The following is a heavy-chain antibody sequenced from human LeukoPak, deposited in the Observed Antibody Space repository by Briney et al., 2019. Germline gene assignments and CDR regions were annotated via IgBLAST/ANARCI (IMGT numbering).Heavy chain of an antibody. V-gene: IGHV3-30*02. J-gene: IGHJ5*02. CDR2: IRYDGSNK. Sequence: GSLRLSCAASGFTFSSYGMHWVRQAPGKGLEWVAFIRYDGSNKYYADSVKGRFTISRDNSKNTLYLQMNSLRAEDTAVYYCAKDSTAAGTGIWFDPWGQGTLVTVSS. CDR3: AKDSTAAGTGIWFDP. D-gene: IGHD6-13*01. CDR1: GFTFSSYG.